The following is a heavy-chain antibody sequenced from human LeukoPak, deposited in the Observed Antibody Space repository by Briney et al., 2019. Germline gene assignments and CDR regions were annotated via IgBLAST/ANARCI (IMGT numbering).Heavy chain of an antibody. Sequence: GESLNISCKGSGYSFTTYWIGWVRQMPGKGLEWMRIIYPGDSDTKYSPSVQGQVTISADQSIRTAYLQWSSLKASDTATYYCAPSGLGASRVYWGQGPLVTVSS. CDR2: IYPGDSDT. V-gene: IGHV5-51*01. CDR3: APSGLGASRVY. CDR1: GYSFTTYW. J-gene: IGHJ4*02. D-gene: IGHD3-16*01.